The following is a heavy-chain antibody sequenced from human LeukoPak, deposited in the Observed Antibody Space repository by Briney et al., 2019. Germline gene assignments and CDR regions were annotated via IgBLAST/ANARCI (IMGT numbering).Heavy chain of an antibody. CDR2: LDAEVRET. D-gene: IGHD6-13*01. J-gene: IGHJ6*02. CDR1: VYTLSEVV. Sequence: ASAKVSCKVSVYTLSEVVMHSVPQAPGKGLEGRGGLDAEVRETTYAQNLQGRVTTPEDTTTDTAYMERSSPRSEHTAVYYCATDGQPHAPYSSTVYRMGVWGQGTTVTVSS. V-gene: IGHV1-24*01. CDR3: ATDGQPHAPYSSTVYRMGV.